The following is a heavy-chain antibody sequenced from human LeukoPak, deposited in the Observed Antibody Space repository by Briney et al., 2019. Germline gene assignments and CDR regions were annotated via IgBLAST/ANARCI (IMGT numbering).Heavy chain of an antibody. J-gene: IGHJ4*02. Sequence: PSETLSLTCTASGGSISSSSYYWGWIRQPPGKGLEWIGSIYYSGSTYYNPSLKSRVTMSVDTSKNQFSLKLSSVTAADTAVYYCAREGGGHFDYWGQGTLVTVSS. CDR2: IYYSGST. D-gene: IGHD6-25*01. V-gene: IGHV4-39*07. CDR1: GGSISSSSYY. CDR3: AREGGGHFDY.